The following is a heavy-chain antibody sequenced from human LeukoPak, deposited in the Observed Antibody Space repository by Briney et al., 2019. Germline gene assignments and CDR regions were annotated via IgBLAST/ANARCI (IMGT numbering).Heavy chain of an antibody. Sequence: ASVKVSCKASGYTFTSYYMHWVRQAPGQGLEWTGIINPSGGSTSYAQKFQGRVTMTRDTSTSTVYMELSSLRSEDTAVYYCARVHDYGGHPRRYFDYWGQGTLVTVSS. D-gene: IGHD4/OR15-4a*01. V-gene: IGHV1-46*01. CDR3: ARVHDYGGHPRRYFDY. J-gene: IGHJ4*02. CDR2: INPSGGST. CDR1: GYTFTSYY.